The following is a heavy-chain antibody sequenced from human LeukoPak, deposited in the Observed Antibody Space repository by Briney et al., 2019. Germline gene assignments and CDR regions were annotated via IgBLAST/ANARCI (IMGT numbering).Heavy chain of an antibody. J-gene: IGHJ4*02. CDR2: INHSGST. CDR1: GGSFSGYY. Sequence: SETLSLTCAVYGGSFSGYYWSWIRQPPGKGLEWIGEINHSGSTKYNPSLKSRVTISVDTSKNQFSLKLSSVTAADTAVYYCAREKGGYYGSGSYYAVWGQGTLVTVSS. V-gene: IGHV4-34*01. D-gene: IGHD3-10*01. CDR3: AREKGGYYGSGSYYAV.